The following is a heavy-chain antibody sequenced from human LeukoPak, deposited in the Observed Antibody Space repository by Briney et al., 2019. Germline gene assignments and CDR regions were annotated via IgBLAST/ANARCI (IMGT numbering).Heavy chain of an antibody. CDR1: GFTFSTYG. CDR2: IWYDGSNK. D-gene: IGHD2-2*01. Sequence: GGSLRLSCAASGFTFSTYGMHWVRQAPGKGLEWVALIWYDGSNKYYADSVKGRFTISRDNYKNTLYLQMNSLRAKDTAVYYCARDQGCTSTNCYSLFFHYWGQGTLVTVSS. V-gene: IGHV3-30*02. CDR3: ARDQGCTSTNCYSLFFHY. J-gene: IGHJ4*02.